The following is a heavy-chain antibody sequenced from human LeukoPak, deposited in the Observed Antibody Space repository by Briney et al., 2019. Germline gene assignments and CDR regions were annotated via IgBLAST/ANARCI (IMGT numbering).Heavy chain of an antibody. Sequence: SVKVSCKASGGTFSSYAISWVRQAPGQGLEWMGGIIPIFGTANYAQKFQGRVPITADKSTSTAYMELSSLRLEDTAVYYCACADSGYEMYYYYMDVWGKGTTVTVSS. V-gene: IGHV1-69*06. D-gene: IGHD5-12*01. J-gene: IGHJ6*03. CDR2: IIPIFGTA. CDR1: GGTFSSYA. CDR3: ACADSGYEMYYYYMDV.